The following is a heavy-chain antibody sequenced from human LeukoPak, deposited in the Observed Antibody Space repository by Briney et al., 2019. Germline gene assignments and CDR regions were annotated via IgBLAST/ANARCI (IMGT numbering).Heavy chain of an antibody. CDR1: GFTFSNYA. D-gene: IGHD1-1*01. CDR2: IKQDGSEK. J-gene: IGHJ2*01. V-gene: IGHV3-7*01. Sequence: GGSLRLSCAASGFTFSNYAMHWVRQAPGKGLEWVANIKQDGSEKYYVDSVKGRFTISRDNAKNSLYLQMNSLSAEDTAVYYCARDQGYVWYFDLWGRGTLVTVSS. CDR3: ARDQGYVWYFDL.